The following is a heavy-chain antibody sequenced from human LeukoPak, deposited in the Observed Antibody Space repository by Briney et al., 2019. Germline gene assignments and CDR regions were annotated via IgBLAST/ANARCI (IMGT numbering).Heavy chain of an antibody. J-gene: IGHJ4*02. CDR1: GLTFRNYA. D-gene: IGHD6-19*01. CDR3: AKTTAGNSSGRYPGWPVDY. CDR2: ISGSGGDT. Sequence: GGSLRLSCAASGLTFRNYAIYWVRQAPGKGLEWVSGISGSGGDTYFADSVKSRFTISRDHSKNTVFLQMDSLRAEDTAVYYCAKTTAGNSSGRYPGWPVDYWGQGTLVTVSS. V-gene: IGHV3-23*01.